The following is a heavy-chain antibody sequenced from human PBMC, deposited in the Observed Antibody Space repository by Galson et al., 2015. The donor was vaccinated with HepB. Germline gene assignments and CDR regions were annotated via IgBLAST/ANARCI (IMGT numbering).Heavy chain of an antibody. V-gene: IGHV3-48*01. Sequence: SLRLSCAASGFTFSSYSINWVRQAPGKGLEWVSYISTTSSTIYYADSVRGRFAISRDNAKNSLYLQMNSLRVEDTALYYCARDPGSGYYTEPLNAFDIWGQGTMVIVSS. D-gene: IGHD3-3*01. CDR2: ISTTSSTI. CDR1: GFTFSSYS. J-gene: IGHJ3*02. CDR3: ARDPGSGYYTEPLNAFDI.